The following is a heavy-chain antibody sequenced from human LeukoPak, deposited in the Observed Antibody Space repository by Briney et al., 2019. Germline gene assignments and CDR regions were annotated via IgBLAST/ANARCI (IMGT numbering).Heavy chain of an antibody. J-gene: IGHJ5*02. V-gene: IGHV1-2*02. CDR1: GYTFTGYY. Sequence: ASVKVSCKASGYTFTGYYMHWVRQAPGQGLEWMGWINPNSGGTNYAQKFQGRVTMTRVTSISTAYMELSRLRSDDTAVYYCASSSLSVVPAASWFDPWGQGTLVTVSS. CDR2: INPNSGGT. CDR3: ASSSLSVVPAASWFDP. D-gene: IGHD2-2*01.